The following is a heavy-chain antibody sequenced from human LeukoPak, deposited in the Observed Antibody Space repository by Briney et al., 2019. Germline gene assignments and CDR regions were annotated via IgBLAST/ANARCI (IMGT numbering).Heavy chain of an antibody. CDR1: GFTFSTYW. V-gene: IGHV3-7*04. J-gene: IGHJ4*02. CDR2: INQDGSEK. Sequence: GGSLRLSCAASGFTFSTYWMSWVRQAPGKGLEWVANINQDGSEKYYVDSVRGRFTISRDNAKNSLYLQMNSLRAEDTAVYYCARDRGDFDNWGQGTLVTVSS. CDR3: ARDRGDFDN. D-gene: IGHD1-26*01.